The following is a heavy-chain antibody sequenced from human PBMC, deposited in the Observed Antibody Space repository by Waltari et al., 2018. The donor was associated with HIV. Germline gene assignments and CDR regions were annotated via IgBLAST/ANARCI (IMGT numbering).Heavy chain of an antibody. D-gene: IGHD6-19*01. CDR2: ISSSSIYI. CDR1: GFTFSSYT. J-gene: IGHJ4*02. Sequence: EVQLVESGGGLVKPGGSLRLSCEASGFTFSSYTTNWVRQAPGKGLEWVSSISSSSIYIFYADSVKGRFSISRDNAKNSLYLQMNSLRAEDTAVYYCARVYGSGSSDYWGQGTLVTVSS. V-gene: IGHV3-21*01. CDR3: ARVYGSGSSDY.